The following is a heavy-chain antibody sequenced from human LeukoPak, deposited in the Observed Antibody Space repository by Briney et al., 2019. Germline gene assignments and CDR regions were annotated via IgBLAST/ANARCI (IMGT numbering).Heavy chain of an antibody. D-gene: IGHD1-14*01. CDR1: GFTFSSYS. V-gene: IGHV3-21*01. CDR3: TRDEPIGVFDI. CDR2: ISTSSSYI. Sequence: GGSLRLSCAASGFTFSSYSMNWVRQAPGKGLEWVSTISTSSSYIYYEDSLKGRFTISRDNAKNSLYLQMSSLGAEDTAVYYCTRDEPIGVFDIWGQGTMVSVSS. J-gene: IGHJ3*02.